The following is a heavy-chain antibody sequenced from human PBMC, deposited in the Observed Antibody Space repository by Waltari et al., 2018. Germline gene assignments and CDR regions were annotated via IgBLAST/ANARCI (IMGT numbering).Heavy chain of an antibody. V-gene: IGHV4-59*08. CDR2: IYYSGST. J-gene: IGHJ3*02. Sequence: QVQLQESGPGLVKPSETLSLTCTVSGGSISSYYWSWIRQPPGKGLEWIGYIYYSGSTNYNPSLKSRVTISVDTSKNQFSLKLSSVTAADTAVYYCARHRLRSTIFGVIPGGFDIWGQGTMATVSS. CDR1: GGSISSYY. D-gene: IGHD3-3*01. CDR3: ARHRLRSTIFGVIPGGFDI.